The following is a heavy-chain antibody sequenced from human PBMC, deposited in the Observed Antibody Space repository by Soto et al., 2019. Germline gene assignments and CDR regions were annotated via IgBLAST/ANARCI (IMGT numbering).Heavy chain of an antibody. J-gene: IGHJ5*02. D-gene: IGHD2-2*01. Sequence: SETLSLTCTVSGGSISSYYWSWIRQPPGKGLEWIGYIYYGGSTNYNPSLKSRVTISVDTSKNQFSLKLSSVTAADTAVYYCARVRDIVVVPAASWFDPWGQGTLVTVSS. CDR3: ARVRDIVVVPAASWFDP. CDR1: GGSISSYY. V-gene: IGHV4-59*01. CDR2: IYYGGST.